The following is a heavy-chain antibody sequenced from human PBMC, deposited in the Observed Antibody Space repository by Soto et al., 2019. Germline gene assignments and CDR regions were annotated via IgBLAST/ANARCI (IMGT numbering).Heavy chain of an antibody. V-gene: IGHV3-48*02. Sequence: PGGSLRLSCAASDYTFSTYSMNWVRQAPGKGLEWVAYISYDSETTSYADSVKGRFTISGDDAKNSLYLQMNSLRDEDSAVYYCARLYYDYVWGQGTTVTVSS. CDR1: DYTFSTYS. CDR2: ISYDSETT. J-gene: IGHJ6*02. CDR3: ARLYYDYV. D-gene: IGHD3-3*01.